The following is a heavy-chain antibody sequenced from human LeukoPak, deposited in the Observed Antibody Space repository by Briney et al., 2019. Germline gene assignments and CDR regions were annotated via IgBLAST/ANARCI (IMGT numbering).Heavy chain of an antibody. J-gene: IGHJ4*02. Sequence: KPSETLSLTCTASGGSISSDYWSWIRLPPGKGLEWIGYIYYTGSTNYNPSLKSRVTISVDTSKNQFSLKLSSVTAADTAVYYCARDNGSGLIDYWGQGTLVTVSS. D-gene: IGHD6-19*01. V-gene: IGHV4-59*01. CDR1: GGSISSDY. CDR2: IYYTGST. CDR3: ARDNGSGLIDY.